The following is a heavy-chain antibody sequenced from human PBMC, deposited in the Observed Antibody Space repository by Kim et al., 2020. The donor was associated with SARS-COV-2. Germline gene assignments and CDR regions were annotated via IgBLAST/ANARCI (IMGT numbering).Heavy chain of an antibody. CDR3: ARWDTITSFDY. Sequence: THYTPSLKSRVTISVDTSKNQFSLKLSSVTAADTAVYYCARWDTITSFDYWGQGTLVTVSS. CDR2: T. D-gene: IGHD3-9*01. V-gene: IGHV4-59*01. J-gene: IGHJ4*02.